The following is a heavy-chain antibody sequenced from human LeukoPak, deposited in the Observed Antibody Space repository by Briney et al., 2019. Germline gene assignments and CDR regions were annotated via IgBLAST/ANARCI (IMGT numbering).Heavy chain of an antibody. CDR1: GYTFTGYY. D-gene: IGHD6-13*01. CDR2: INPNSGGT. Sequence: ASVKVSCKASGYTFTGYYMHWVRQAPGQGLEWMGRINPNSGGTNYAQKFQGSVTMTRDTSISTAYMELSRVRSDDTAVYYCARGHIAAAGYYYYYYMDVWGKGTTVTVSS. CDR3: ARGHIAAAGYYYYYYMDV. J-gene: IGHJ6*03. V-gene: IGHV1-2*06.